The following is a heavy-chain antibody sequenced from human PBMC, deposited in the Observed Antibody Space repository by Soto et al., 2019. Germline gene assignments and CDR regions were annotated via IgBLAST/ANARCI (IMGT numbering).Heavy chain of an antibody. CDR1: GFTFNSYS. CDR2: ITGSSSAI. V-gene: IGHV3-48*01. CDR3: AGGFLNGGRCYPGVY. D-gene: IGHD2-15*01. J-gene: IGHJ4*02. Sequence: EVHLVESGGGSVQPGGSLRLSCAASGFTFNSYSMHWVRQAPGKGLEWVSYITGSSSAIYYADSVKGRFTISRDNAQNSLSLAMDSLGGEETGVFYRAGGFLNGGRCYPGVYWGQGTLVSVSS.